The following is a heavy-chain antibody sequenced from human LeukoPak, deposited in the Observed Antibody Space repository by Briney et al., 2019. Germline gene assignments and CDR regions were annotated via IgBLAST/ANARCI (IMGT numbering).Heavy chain of an antibody. CDR1: GGSISSYY. V-gene: IGHV4-4*07. CDR2: IFTGGST. Sequence: PSETLSLTCTVSGGSISSYYWSLIRQPAGKGLEWIGRIFTGGSTNYNPSLKSRVTMSVDTSKNQFSLNLRSVTAADTAVYYCARDFAPPMDVWGQGTTVTVSS. CDR3: ARDFAPPMDV. J-gene: IGHJ6*02.